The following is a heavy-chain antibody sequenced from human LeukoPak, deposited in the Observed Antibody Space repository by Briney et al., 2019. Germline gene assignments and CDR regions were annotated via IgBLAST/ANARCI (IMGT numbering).Heavy chain of an antibody. V-gene: IGHV1-69*13. CDR2: IIPIFGTA. J-gene: IGHJ4*02. D-gene: IGHD1-26*01. CDR3: ARAKYSGGYARSSKFDY. CDR1: GGTFSSYA. Sequence: GASVKVSCKASGGTFSSYAISWVRQAPGQGLEWMGGIIPIFGTANYAQKFQGRVTITADESTSTAYMELSSLRSEDTAVYYCARAKYSGGYARSSKFDYGGQGTLVTVSS.